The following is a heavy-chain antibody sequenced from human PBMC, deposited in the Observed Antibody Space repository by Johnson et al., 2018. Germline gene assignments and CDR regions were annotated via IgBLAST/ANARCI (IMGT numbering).Heavy chain of an antibody. CDR3: ASALGSGGV. Sequence: VQLVQSGGGLVQPGGSLRLSCAASGFTFSSSWMHWVRQAPGKGLVWVSHINSDGSITSYVDSVKGRFTISRDNAKNTLYLQMNSLRAEDTAVYYCASALGSGGVWGKGTTVTVSS. CDR1: GFTFSSSW. D-gene: IGHD7-27*01. J-gene: IGHJ6*04. V-gene: IGHV3-74*02. CDR2: INSDGSIT.